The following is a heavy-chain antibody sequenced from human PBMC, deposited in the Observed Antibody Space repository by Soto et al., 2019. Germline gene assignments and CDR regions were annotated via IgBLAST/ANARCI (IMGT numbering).Heavy chain of an antibody. Sequence: SETLSLTCSVSGGSISGSYWGWIRQSPGKGLEWLVYVYYTGSTNYSPSLRSRVSISVDTSKNEFSLRLSSVTAADTAVYLCARSVEVPGAHIDYWGQGTQVTVSS. CDR2: VYYTGST. V-gene: IGHV4-59*01. CDR3: ARSVEVPGAHIDY. D-gene: IGHD2-2*01. J-gene: IGHJ4*02. CDR1: GGSISGSY.